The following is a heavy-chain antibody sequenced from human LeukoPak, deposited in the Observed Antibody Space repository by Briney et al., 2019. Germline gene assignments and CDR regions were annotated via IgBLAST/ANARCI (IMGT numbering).Heavy chain of an antibody. CDR3: AKGRWLSSHFDY. J-gene: IGHJ4*02. V-gene: IGHV3-9*03. CDR2: ISWNSGSI. Sequence: GRSLTLSCAASGFTFDDYAMQWVRQAPAEDLEWFLGISWNSGSIGYADSVKGRFTISRDNAKNSLYLQMNCLRAEDMALYYCAKGRWLSSHFDYWGQGTLVTVSS. CDR1: GFTFDDYA. D-gene: IGHD6-19*01.